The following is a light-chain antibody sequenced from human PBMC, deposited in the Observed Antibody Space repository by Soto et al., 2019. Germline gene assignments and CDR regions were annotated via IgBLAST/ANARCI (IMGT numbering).Light chain of an antibody. CDR2: QDN. CDR3: QAWDSSTAVV. Sequence: SYELTQPPSVSVSPGQTASITCSGEKLGNKYASWYQQKPGQSPVLVIYQDNKRPSGIPERFSGSNSGNTATLTISGTQAVDEADYYCQAWDSSTAVVFGGGTKLTVL. J-gene: IGLJ2*01. V-gene: IGLV3-1*01. CDR1: KLGNKY.